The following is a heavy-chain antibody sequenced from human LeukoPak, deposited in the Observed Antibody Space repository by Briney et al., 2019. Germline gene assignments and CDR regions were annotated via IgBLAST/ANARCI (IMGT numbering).Heavy chain of an antibody. CDR2: IYTSGST. D-gene: IGHD1-1*01. CDR1: GGSISSYY. Sequence: SETLSLTCTVSGGSISSYYWSWIRQPAGEGLEWIGHIYTSGSTSYNPSLGSRVTISVDTSKNQFSLRLSSVTAADTAVYYCARGGNWNSYYFAYWGQGTLVTVSA. CDR3: ARGGNWNSYYFAY. J-gene: IGHJ4*02. V-gene: IGHV4-4*07.